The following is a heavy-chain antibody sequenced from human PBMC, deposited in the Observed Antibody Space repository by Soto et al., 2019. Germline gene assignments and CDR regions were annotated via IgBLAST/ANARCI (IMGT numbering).Heavy chain of an antibody. Sequence: GGSLRLSCAASGFTFSSYAMSWVRQAPGKGLEWVSAISGSGGSTYYADSVKGRFTISRDNSKNTLYLQMNSLRAEDTAVYYCAKASAYDFWSGYYGNWFDPWGQGTLVTVS. CDR2: ISGSGGST. CDR1: GFTFSSYA. J-gene: IGHJ5*02. V-gene: IGHV3-23*01. D-gene: IGHD3-3*01. CDR3: AKASAYDFWSGYYGNWFDP.